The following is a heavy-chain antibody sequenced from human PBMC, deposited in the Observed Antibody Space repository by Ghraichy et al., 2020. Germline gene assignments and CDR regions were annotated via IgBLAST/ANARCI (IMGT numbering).Heavy chain of an antibody. D-gene: IGHD2-15*01. Sequence: SETLSLTCTVSGDSVSSGSYYWSWIRQPPGKGLEWIGNIYYSGNTNYNPSLKSRVTISIDTSTNQFSLKLSSVTAADTAVYYCARDHCIGGNCYSTYYGVDLWGQGTTVTFPS. CDR3: ARDHCIGGNCYSTYYGVDL. V-gene: IGHV4-61*01. CDR2: IYYSGNT. J-gene: IGHJ6*02. CDR1: GDSVSSGSYY.